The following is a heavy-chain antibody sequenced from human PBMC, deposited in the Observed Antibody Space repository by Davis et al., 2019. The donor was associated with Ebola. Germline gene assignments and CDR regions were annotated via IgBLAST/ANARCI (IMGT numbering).Heavy chain of an antibody. J-gene: IGHJ4*02. V-gene: IGHV3-30-3*01. CDR1: GFTFSSYA. CDR2: ISYDGSNK. CDR3: ARAGEDSDWVFGYYFDY. Sequence: GESLKISCAASGFTFSSYAMSWVRQAPGKGLEWVAVISYDGSNKYYADSVKGRFTISRDNSKNTLYLQMNSLRAEDTAVYYCARAGEDSDWVFGYYFDYWGQGTLVTVSS. D-gene: IGHD3-9*01.